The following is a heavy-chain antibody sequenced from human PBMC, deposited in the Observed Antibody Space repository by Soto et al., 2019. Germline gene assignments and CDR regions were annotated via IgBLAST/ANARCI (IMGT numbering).Heavy chain of an antibody. CDR3: ARDRRLQSYHYYYGMDV. J-gene: IGHJ6*02. CDR1: GFTVSSNY. CDR2: IYSGGST. Sequence: QPGGSLRLSCAASGFTVSSNYMSWVRQAPGKGLEWVSVIYSGGSTYYADSVKGRFTVSRDNSKNTLYPQMNSLRAEDTAVYYCARDRRLQSYHYYYGMDVWGQGTTVTVSS. D-gene: IGHD5-12*01. V-gene: IGHV3-53*01.